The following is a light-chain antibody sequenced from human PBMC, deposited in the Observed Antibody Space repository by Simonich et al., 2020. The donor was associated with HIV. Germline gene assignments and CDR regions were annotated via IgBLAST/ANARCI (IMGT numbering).Light chain of an antibody. CDR1: QSISRW. CDR3: LQYNTYS. CDR2: KAS. Sequence: DITMPQSPSTLSASVEERVTITCRASQSISRWLACYQQKPGKAPNLLIYKASSLETGVPSRFSGSGSGTEFTLTISSLQPDDFATYYCLQYNTYSFGQGTKLDIK. J-gene: IGKJ2*01. V-gene: IGKV1-5*03.